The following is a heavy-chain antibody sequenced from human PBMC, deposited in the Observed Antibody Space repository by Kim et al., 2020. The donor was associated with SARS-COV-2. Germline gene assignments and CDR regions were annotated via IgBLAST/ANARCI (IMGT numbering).Heavy chain of an antibody. CDR3: ARVGSDRANWFDP. Sequence: ASVKVSCKASGYIFTSTDINWVRQAPGQGLEWMGWMNPNTGKTACAQKFQGRVTMTRDTSIRTAYMELSSLRSEDTAVYYCARVGSDRANWFDPWGQGTLVTVSS. CDR2: MNPNTGKT. J-gene: IGHJ5*02. V-gene: IGHV1-8*01. CDR1: GYIFTSTD. D-gene: IGHD6-25*01.